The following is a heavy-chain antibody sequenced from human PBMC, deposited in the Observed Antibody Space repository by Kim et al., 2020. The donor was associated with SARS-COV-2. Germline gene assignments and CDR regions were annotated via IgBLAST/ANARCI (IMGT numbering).Heavy chain of an antibody. V-gene: IGHV3-21*01. J-gene: IGHJ4*02. D-gene: IGHD5-12*01. CDR2: ISSSSSYI. CDR3: ARDYWWGSGYDWEVRAFDY. CDR1: GFTFSSYS. Sequence: GGSLRLSCAASGFTFSSYSMNWVHQAPGKGLEWVSSISSSSSYIYYADSVKGRFTISRDNAKNSLYLQMNSLRAEDTAVYYCARDYWWGSGYDWEVRAFDYWGQGTLVTVSS.